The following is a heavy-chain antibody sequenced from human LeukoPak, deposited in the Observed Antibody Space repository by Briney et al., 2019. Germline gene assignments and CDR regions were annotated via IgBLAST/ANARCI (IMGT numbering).Heavy chain of an antibody. CDR3: ARDAVPIAAAGHLDY. J-gene: IGHJ4*02. Sequence: PGGSLRLSCAASGFTFSSYSMNWVRQAPGKGLEWVSSISSSSSYIYYADSVKGRFTISRDNAKNSLYLQMNSLRAEDTAVYYCARDAVPIAAAGHLDYWGQGTLVTVSS. CDR2: ISSSSSYI. CDR1: GFTFSSYS. D-gene: IGHD6-13*01. V-gene: IGHV3-21*01.